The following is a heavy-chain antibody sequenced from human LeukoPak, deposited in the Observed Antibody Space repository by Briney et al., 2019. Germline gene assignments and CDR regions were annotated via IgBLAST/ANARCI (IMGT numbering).Heavy chain of an antibody. Sequence: GGSLRLSCAASGFTFSSYGMHWVRQAPGKGLEWVAFIRYDGSNKYYAESVKGRFTISRDNSKNTLYLQMNSLRAEDTAVYYCAKDLGGYSYGYAQTTTNWFDPWGQGTLVTVSS. J-gene: IGHJ5*02. D-gene: IGHD5-18*01. CDR1: GFTFSSYG. CDR2: IRYDGSNK. CDR3: AKDLGGYSYGYAQTTTNWFDP. V-gene: IGHV3-30*02.